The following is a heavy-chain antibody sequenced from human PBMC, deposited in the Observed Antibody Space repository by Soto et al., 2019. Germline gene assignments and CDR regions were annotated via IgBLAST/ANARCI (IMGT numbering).Heavy chain of an antibody. D-gene: IGHD3-16*01. CDR2: ISGNNGNT. CDR3: AGGGAFDI. V-gene: IGHV1-18*01. Sequence: ASVKLSSKTSGYTFPGYDISWVRQAPGQGLEWMGWISGNNGNTNYAQKFQGRVTMTTDTSTSTAYMELWSLTSDDTAVYYCAGGGAFDIWGQGTMVTVSS. CDR1: GYTFPGYD. J-gene: IGHJ3*02.